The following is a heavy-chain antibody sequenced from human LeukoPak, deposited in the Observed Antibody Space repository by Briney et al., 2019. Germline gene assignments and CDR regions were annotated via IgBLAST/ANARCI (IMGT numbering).Heavy chain of an antibody. CDR1: GFTFSSYG. V-gene: IGHV3-30*18. CDR2: ISYDGSKK. J-gene: IGHJ3*02. Sequence: PGRSLRLSCAASGFTFSSYGMHWVRQAPGKGLEWVAVISYDGSKKYYADSVKGRLTISRDNSKNTLYLQMHSLRAEDTAVYYCAKGLYYAILTGYLDGDAFDIWGQGTMVTVSS. CDR3: AKGLYYAILTGYLDGDAFDI. D-gene: IGHD3-9*01.